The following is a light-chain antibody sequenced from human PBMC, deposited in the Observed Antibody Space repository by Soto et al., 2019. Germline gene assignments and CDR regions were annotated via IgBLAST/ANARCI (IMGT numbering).Light chain of an antibody. J-gene: IGLJ3*02. V-gene: IGLV2-11*01. CDR2: DVS. CDR1: SSDVGGYNY. CDR3: CSYEDSYTFWV. Sequence: QSALTQPRSVSGSPGQSVTISCTGTSSDVGGYNYVSGYQQHPGKVPKVIIYDVSRRPSGVPDRFSGSKSGNTASLTISGLQAEEEADYYCCSYEDSYTFWVFGGGTKLTVL.